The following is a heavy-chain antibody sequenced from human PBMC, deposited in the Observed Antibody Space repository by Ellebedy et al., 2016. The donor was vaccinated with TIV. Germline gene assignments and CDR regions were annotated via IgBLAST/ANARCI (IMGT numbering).Heavy chain of an antibody. D-gene: IGHD5-12*01. CDR2: MTPQSGNT. CDR3: ARVGSGYDWLDFDY. CDR1: GYTFTRFG. J-gene: IGHJ4*02. Sequence: ASVKVSCKASGYTFTRFGMSWVRQAPGQGLEWVGYMTPQSGNTGHAQNLQGRVTMTTDTSTSTAYMELGSLRYDDTAVYYCARVGSGYDWLDFDYWGQGTLVTVSS. V-gene: IGHV1-18*01.